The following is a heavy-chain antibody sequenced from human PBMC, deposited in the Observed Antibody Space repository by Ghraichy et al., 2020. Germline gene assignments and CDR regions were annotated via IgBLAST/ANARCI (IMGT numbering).Heavy chain of an antibody. CDR1: GYTFTSYY. CDR2: INPSGGST. V-gene: IGHV1-46*01. J-gene: IGHJ4*02. Sequence: ASVKVSCKASGYTFTSYYMHWVRQAPGQGLEWMGIINPSGGSTSYAQKFQGRVTMTRDTSTSTVYMELSSLRPEDTAVYYCARETTYYYDSSGFGYWGQGTLVTVSS. CDR3: ARETTYYYDSSGFGY. D-gene: IGHD3-22*01.